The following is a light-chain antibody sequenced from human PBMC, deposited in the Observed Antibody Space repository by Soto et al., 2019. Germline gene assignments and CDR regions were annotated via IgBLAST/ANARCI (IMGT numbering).Light chain of an antibody. CDR1: QSVSSY. V-gene: IGKV3-11*01. CDR2: EAS. J-gene: IGKJ5*01. CDR3: QQRSNWPPT. Sequence: EIVLTQSPATLSLSPGERATLSCRASQSVSSYLAWYQQKPGQAPRLLIYEASNRATGIPARFSGSGSGTDFTLTISSLEPEDFAVYYYQQRSNWPPTFGQGTRVEIK.